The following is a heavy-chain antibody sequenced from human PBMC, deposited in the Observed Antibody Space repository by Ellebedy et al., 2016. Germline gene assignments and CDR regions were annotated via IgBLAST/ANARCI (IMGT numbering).Heavy chain of an antibody. Sequence: GESLKISCAASGFIFRTYSMNCVRQAPGKGLEYISHISVGGPIYYADSVKGRFTISRDNAKNSLYLEMNSLRDEDTAVYFCARGRDYAFDYWGQGSLVTVSS. CDR3: ARGRDYAFDY. CDR2: ISVGGPI. D-gene: IGHD4-17*01. V-gene: IGHV3-48*02. J-gene: IGHJ4*02. CDR1: GFIFRTYS.